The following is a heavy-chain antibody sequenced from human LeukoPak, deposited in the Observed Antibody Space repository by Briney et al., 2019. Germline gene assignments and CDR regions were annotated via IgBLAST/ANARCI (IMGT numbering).Heavy chain of an antibody. J-gene: IGHJ3*02. V-gene: IGHV1-18*01. D-gene: IGHD5-18*01. CDR3: ARAWLPGVPDDAFDI. CDR2: ISAYNCNT. CDR1: VYTFTSYG. Sequence: ASVTVSCKASVYTFTSYGISWVRQAPGQGLEWMGWISAYNCNTNYAQKLQGRVTMTTDTSTSTAYMELRSLRSDDTAVYYCARAWLPGVPDDAFDIGGQGTMVTVSA.